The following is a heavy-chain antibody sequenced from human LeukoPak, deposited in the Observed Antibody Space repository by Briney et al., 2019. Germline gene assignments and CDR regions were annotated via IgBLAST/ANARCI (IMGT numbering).Heavy chain of an antibody. CDR3: ARGSALTVTTDY. Sequence: SETLSLTCTVSGGSISSGGYYWSWIRQHPGKGLEWIGYIYYSGSTYYNPSLKSRVTISVDTSKNQFSLKLSSVTAADTAAYYCARGSALTVTTDYWGQGTLVTVSS. CDR2: IYYSGST. D-gene: IGHD4-17*01. J-gene: IGHJ4*02. CDR1: GGSISSGGYY. V-gene: IGHV4-31*03.